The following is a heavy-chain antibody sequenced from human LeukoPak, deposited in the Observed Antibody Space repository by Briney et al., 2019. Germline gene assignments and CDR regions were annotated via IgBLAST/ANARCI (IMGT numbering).Heavy chain of an antibody. Sequence: PGGSLRLSCAASGFTFSSYAMSWVRQAPGKGLEWVSAISGSGGSTYYADSVKGRFTISRDNSKDTLYLQMNSLRAEDTAVCYCAKISIAAAGTGYYFDYWGQGTLVTVSS. CDR3: AKISIAAAGTGYYFDY. V-gene: IGHV3-23*01. D-gene: IGHD6-13*01. CDR1: GFTFSSYA. CDR2: ISGSGGST. J-gene: IGHJ4*02.